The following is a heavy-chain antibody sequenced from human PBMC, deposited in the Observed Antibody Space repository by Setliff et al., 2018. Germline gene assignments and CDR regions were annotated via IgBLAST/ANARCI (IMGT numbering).Heavy chain of an antibody. CDR1: GGSISNYY. CDR3: ARKGISALSGAFDM. V-gene: IGHV4-4*07. J-gene: IGHJ3*02. D-gene: IGHD1-26*01. CDR2: IYTSGST. Sequence: SSETLSLTCTVSGGSISNYYWSLIRQPAGKGLEWIGRIYTSGSTNYNPSLKSRVTMSVDTSKNQFSLKLSSVTAADTAVYYCARKGISALSGAFDMWGQGTMVTVS.